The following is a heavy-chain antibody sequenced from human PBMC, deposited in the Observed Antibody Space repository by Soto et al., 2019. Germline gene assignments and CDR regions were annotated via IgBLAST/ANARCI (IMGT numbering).Heavy chain of an antibody. Sequence: VSVKVTCKASGYGLSGYYMNWVRQASGKGLEWMGWIKPHSGCTNYGQKFQGRVTMTRETSISTAFMELSRLRSDDKAVYYCARVHWSGGSCYFTNGFDPWGQGTLVTVSS. CDR3: ARVHWSGGSCYFTNGFDP. V-gene: IGHV1-2*02. CDR2: IKPHSGCT. J-gene: IGHJ5*02. CDR1: GYGLSGYY. D-gene: IGHD2-15*01.